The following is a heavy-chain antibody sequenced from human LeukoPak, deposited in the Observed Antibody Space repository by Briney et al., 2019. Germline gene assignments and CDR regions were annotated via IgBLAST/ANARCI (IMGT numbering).Heavy chain of an antibody. Sequence: GGSLRLSCAASGFTFSSYAMSWVRQAPGKGLEGVSAISGSGGSTYYADSVKGRFTISRDNSKNTLYLQMNSLRAEDTAVYYCAKDHCSSTSCYYYYYYYMDVWGKGTTVTVSS. D-gene: IGHD2-2*01. CDR1: GFTFSSYA. J-gene: IGHJ6*03. CDR2: ISGSGGST. V-gene: IGHV3-23*01. CDR3: AKDHCSSTSCYYYYYYYMDV.